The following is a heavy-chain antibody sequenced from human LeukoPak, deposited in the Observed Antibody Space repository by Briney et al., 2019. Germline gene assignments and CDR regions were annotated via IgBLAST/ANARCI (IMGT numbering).Heavy chain of an antibody. CDR3: ASPGGYGDSRTGVDY. D-gene: IGHD4-17*01. Sequence: SETLSLTCTVSGGSISSYYWSWIRQPPGKGLEWIGYIYYSGSTKYNPSLKSRVTISVDTSKNQFSLKLSSVTAADTAVYYCASPGGYGDSRTGVDYWGQGTLVTVSS. CDR2: IYYSGST. V-gene: IGHV4-59*12. CDR1: GGSISSYY. J-gene: IGHJ4*02.